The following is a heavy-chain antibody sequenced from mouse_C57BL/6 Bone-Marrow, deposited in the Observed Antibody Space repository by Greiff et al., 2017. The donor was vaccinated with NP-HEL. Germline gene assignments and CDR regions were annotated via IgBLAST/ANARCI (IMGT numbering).Heavy chain of an antibody. CDR3: AREGDYYDYDGTEGWYAMDY. CDR1: GYTFTSYW. V-gene: IGHV1-64*01. CDR2: IHPNSGST. J-gene: IGHJ4*01. D-gene: IGHD2-4*01. Sequence: VQLQQPGAELVKPGASVKLSCKASGYTFTSYWMHWVKQRPGQGLEWIGMIHPNSGSTNYNEKFKSKATLTVDKSSSTAYMQLSSLTSEDSAVDYCAREGDYYDYDGTEGWYAMDYWGQGTSVTVSS.